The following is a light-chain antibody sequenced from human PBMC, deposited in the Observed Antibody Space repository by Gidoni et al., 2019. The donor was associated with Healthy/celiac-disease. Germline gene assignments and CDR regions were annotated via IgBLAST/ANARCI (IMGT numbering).Light chain of an antibody. V-gene: IGLV3-19*01. CDR2: GKN. Sequence: SSELTQDLAVSVALGQTVRITCQGDSLRSYSASWYQQKPGQAPLLIIYGKNNRPSGIPDRFSGSSSGDTASLTITGAQAEDEADYYCNSRDSRGNRLVVFGGGTKLTVL. J-gene: IGLJ2*01. CDR1: SLRSYS. CDR3: NSRDSRGNRLVV.